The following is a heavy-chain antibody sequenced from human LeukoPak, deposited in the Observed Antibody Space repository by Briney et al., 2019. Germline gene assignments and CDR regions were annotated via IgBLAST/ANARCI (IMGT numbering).Heavy chain of an antibody. CDR3: ARRAPDYYDSSGYYYGY. CDR1: GYTFTSYY. J-gene: IGHJ4*02. CDR2: INPSGGST. Sequence: ASVKVSCKASGYTFTSYYMHWVRQAPGQGLEWMGIINPSGGSTSYAQKFQGRVTMTRDTSTSTVYMELSSLRSEDTAVYYCARRAPDYYDSSGYYYGYWGQGTLVTVPS. D-gene: IGHD3-22*01. V-gene: IGHV1-46*03.